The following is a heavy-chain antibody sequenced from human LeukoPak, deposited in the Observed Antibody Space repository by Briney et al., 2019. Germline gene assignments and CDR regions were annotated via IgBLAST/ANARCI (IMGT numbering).Heavy chain of an antibody. CDR2: INPNSGGT. D-gene: IGHD6-19*01. J-gene: IGHJ4*02. CDR3: AREYGYSSGWYFY. CDR1: GYTFTGYY. Sequence: GASVKVSCKASGYTFTGYYMHWVLQAPGQGLEWMGRINPNSGGTNYAQKFQGRVTMTRDTSISTAYMELSRLRSDDTAVYYCAREYGYSSGWYFYWGQGTPVTVSS. V-gene: IGHV1-2*06.